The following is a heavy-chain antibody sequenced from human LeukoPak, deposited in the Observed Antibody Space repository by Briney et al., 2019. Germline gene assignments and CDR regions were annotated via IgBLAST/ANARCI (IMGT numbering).Heavy chain of an antibody. D-gene: IGHD3-3*01. CDR1: GGSISNYY. CDR3: ARAADYDFWSGYYFDY. Sequence: SETLSLTCTVSGGSISNYYWSWIRQPPGKGLEWIGYIYYSGSTNYNPSLKSRVTISVDTSKNQFSLKLSSVAAADTAVYYCARAADYDFWSGYYFDYWGQGTLVTVSS. CDR2: IYYSGST. J-gene: IGHJ4*02. V-gene: IGHV4-59*01.